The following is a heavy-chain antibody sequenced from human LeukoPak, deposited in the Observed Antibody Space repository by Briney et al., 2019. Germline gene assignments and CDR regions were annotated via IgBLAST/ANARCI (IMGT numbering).Heavy chain of an antibody. CDR3: ARGYRVNIVVVPAAMYFQH. CDR2: ISYDGSNK. Sequence: GGSLRLSCAASGFTFSSYGMHWVRQAPGKGLEWVAVISYDGSNKYYADSVKGRFTISRDNSKNTLYLQMNSLRAEDTAVYYCARGYRVNIVVVPAAMYFQHWGQGTLVTVSS. D-gene: IGHD2-2*01. J-gene: IGHJ1*01. CDR1: GFTFSSYG. V-gene: IGHV3-30*19.